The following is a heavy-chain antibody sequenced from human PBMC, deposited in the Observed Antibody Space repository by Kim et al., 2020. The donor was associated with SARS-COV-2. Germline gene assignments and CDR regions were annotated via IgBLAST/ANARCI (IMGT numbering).Heavy chain of an antibody. Sequence: KFQGRVTITRDTSASTAYMELSSLRSEDTAVYYCARAYCSGGSCYSMDVWGQGTTVTVSS. J-gene: IGHJ6*02. V-gene: IGHV1-3*01. D-gene: IGHD2-15*01. CDR3: ARAYCSGGSCYSMDV.